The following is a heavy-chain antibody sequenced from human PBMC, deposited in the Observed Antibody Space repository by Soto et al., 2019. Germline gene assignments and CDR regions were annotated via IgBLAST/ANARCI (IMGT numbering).Heavy chain of an antibody. CDR2: IYYSGST. CDR1: GGSISSGDYY. J-gene: IGHJ4*02. CDR3: ARVTYYYDSSGYYYQNFDY. Sequence: QVQLQESGPGLVKPSQTLSLTCTVSGGSISSGDYYWSWIRQPPGKGLEWIGYIYYSGSTYYNPSLKSRVTISVDTAKNQFSLKLSSVTAADTAVYYCARVTYYYDSSGYYYQNFDYWGQGTLVTVSS. V-gene: IGHV4-30-4*01. D-gene: IGHD3-22*01.